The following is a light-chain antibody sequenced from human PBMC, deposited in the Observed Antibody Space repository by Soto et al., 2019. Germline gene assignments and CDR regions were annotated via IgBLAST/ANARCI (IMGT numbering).Light chain of an antibody. V-gene: IGKV1-27*01. Sequence: DIQLTQSPSSLSASVGDRVTITCRASQAISSYLAWYQQKPGKVPELLIYATSTLQSGAPCRFSGSGSGTDFTLTISSLQTEDVATYYCHKYKHAPTFGGGTKVEIK. J-gene: IGKJ4*01. CDR2: ATS. CDR3: HKYKHAPT. CDR1: QAISSY.